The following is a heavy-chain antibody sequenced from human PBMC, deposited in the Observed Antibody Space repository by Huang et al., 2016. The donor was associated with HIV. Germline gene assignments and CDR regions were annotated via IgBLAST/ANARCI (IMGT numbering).Heavy chain of an antibody. CDR2: VNDSGAT. CDR1: GGSFTGNY. D-gene: IGHD3-3*01. Sequence: QMQLQQRGAGLLKPSETLSLTCGVSGGSFTGNYLTWIRQAPGKGLEWIGEVNDSGATNNNPSLNGRVTRSLDKSNRELSLNLRSVTAADTAVYYCARQWTILEWLLGLDVWDQGTTVSVSS. CDR3: ARQWTILEWLLGLDV. J-gene: IGHJ6*02. V-gene: IGHV4-34*02.